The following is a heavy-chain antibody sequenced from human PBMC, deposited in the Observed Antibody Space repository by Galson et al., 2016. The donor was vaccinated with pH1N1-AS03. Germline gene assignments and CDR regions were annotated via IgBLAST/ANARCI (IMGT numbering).Heavy chain of an antibody. CDR3: ARDKGSSASSWYFDH. J-gene: IGHJ1*01. V-gene: IGHV3-30*04. D-gene: IGHD6-13*01. CDR1: GFPFSTYA. CDR2: ISFDERHK. Sequence: LRLSCAASGFPFSTYAMQWVRQARGKAPEWVAAISFDERHKHYADSVKGRFTISRDNSGSTLFLQMNSLRGDDTAVYYCARDKGSSASSWYFDHWGQGTQVTVSS.